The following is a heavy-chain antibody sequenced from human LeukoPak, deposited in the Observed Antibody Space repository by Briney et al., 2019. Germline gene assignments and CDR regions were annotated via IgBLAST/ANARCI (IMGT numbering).Heavy chain of an antibody. J-gene: IGHJ4*02. D-gene: IGHD3-16*01. Sequence: ASVKVSCKASGCTFTSYAISWVRQAPGQGLEWMGGISPYNGNTNYAQKLQGRVTITTDTSTSTAYMELRSLRSDDPAVYYCARTGCGAYDWGGNSHIDWWGEGTLVTLSS. V-gene: IGHV1-18*01. CDR3: ARTGCGAYDWGGNSHIDW. CDR1: GCTFTSYA. CDR2: ISPYNGNT.